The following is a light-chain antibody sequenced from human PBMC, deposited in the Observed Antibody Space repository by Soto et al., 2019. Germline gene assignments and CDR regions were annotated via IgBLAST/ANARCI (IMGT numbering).Light chain of an antibody. CDR3: ISYVGSNNYV. V-gene: IGLV2-8*01. CDR1: SSDVGGYNY. J-gene: IGLJ1*01. CDR2: EVS. Sequence: QSALTQPPSASGSPGQSVTISCTGTSSDVGGYNYVSWYQQHPGKAPKVMIYEVSKRPSGVPDRFSGSKSGNTASLTVSGLHAEDEAVYYCISYVGSNNYVFGTGTKVTVL.